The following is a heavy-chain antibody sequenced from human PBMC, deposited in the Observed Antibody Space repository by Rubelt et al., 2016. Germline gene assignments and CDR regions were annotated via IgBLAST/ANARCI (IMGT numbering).Heavy chain of an antibody. CDR2: INHSGST. D-gene: IGHD1-1*01. V-gene: IGHV4-34*01. Sequence: VQLQQWGAGLLKPSETLSLTCAVYGGSFSGYYWSWIRQPPGKGLEWIGEINHSGSTNYNPSLKSRVTISVDTSKNQFSLKLRSLTAADTAVYYCATQTGHWPFDYWGQGTLVTVSS. CDR1: GGSFSGYY. CDR3: ATQTGHWPFDY. J-gene: IGHJ4*02.